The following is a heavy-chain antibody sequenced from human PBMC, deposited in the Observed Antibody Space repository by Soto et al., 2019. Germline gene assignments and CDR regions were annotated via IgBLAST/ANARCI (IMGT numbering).Heavy chain of an antibody. J-gene: IGHJ4*02. CDR2: IIPILGIA. D-gene: IGHD4-17*01. CDR3: ARDEYDYGGNRDY. CDR1: GGTFSSYT. Sequence: SVKVSCKASGGTFSSYTISWVRQAPGQGLEWMGRIIPILGIANYAQKFQGRVTITADKSTSTAYMELSSLRSEDTAVYYCARDEYDYGGNRDYWGQGTLVTVSS. V-gene: IGHV1-69*04.